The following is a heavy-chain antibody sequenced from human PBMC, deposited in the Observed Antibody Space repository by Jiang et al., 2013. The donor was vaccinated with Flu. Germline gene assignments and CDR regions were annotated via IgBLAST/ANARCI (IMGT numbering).Heavy chain of an antibody. J-gene: IGHJ4*02. Sequence: LSLTCTVSSDSINSGDYYWSWIRQPPGKGLEWIGYIYYMGAPSTTVPQHLLQPSLKSRVSISVDSSKNRFSLKLNSVTAADTAVYYCARVNDYNDYFYFDYWGQGTLVTVSS. CDR1: SDSINSGDYY. D-gene: IGHD4-11*01. CDR2: IYYMGAP. V-gene: IGHV4-30-4*01. CDR3: ARVNDYNDYFYFDY.